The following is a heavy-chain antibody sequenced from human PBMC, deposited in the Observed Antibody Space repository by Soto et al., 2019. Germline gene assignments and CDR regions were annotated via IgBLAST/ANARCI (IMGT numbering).Heavy chain of an antibody. Sequence: SETLSLTCAAYGESFSGYYWSWIRQPPGKGLEWIGEINHSGSTNYNPSLKSRVTMSVDTSKNQFSLKLSSVTAADTAMYYCAGNIVATIRSFDYWGQGTLVTVSS. D-gene: IGHD5-12*01. CDR2: INHSGST. CDR3: AGNIVATIRSFDY. V-gene: IGHV4-34*01. J-gene: IGHJ4*02. CDR1: GESFSGYY.